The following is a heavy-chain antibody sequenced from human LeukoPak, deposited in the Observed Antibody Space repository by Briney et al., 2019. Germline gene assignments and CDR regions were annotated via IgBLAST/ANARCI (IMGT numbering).Heavy chain of an antibody. D-gene: IGHD6-13*01. CDR2: IRYDGSNK. CDR1: GFTFSSYG. V-gene: IGHV3-30*02. J-gene: IGHJ5*02. CDR3: AKGAYSSSFDNWFDP. Sequence: QTGGSLRLSCAASGFTFSSYGMHWVRQAPGKGLEWVAFIRYDGSNKYYADSVKGRFTISRDNSKNTLYLQMNSLRAEDTAVYYCAKGAYSSSFDNWFDPWGQGTLVTVSS.